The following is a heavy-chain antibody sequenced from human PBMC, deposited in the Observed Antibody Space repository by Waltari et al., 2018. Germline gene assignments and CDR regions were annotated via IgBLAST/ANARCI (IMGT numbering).Heavy chain of an antibody. V-gene: IGHV3-7*03. J-gene: IGHJ4*02. D-gene: IGHD3-3*01. CDR3: VREVPKRITIFGVYKD. CDR1: GFTFSSYW. CDR2: IKQDGSEK. Sequence: EVQLVESGGGLVQPGGSLRLSCAASGFTFSSYWMSWVRQAPGKGLEWVANIKQDGSEKYYVDSVKGRFTISRDNAKNSLYLQMNSLRAEDTAVYYCVREVPKRITIFGVYKDWGQGTLVTVSS.